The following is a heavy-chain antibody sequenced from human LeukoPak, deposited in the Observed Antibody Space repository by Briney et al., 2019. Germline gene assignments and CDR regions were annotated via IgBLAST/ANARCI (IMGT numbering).Heavy chain of an antibody. CDR2: ISWDGGST. Sequence: GGSLRLSRAASGFTFDDYTMHWVRQAPGKGLEWVSLISWDGGSTYYADSVKGRFTISRDNSKNSLYLQMNSLRTEDTALYYCAKDEGIAAAGRSFDYWGQGTLVTVSS. CDR3: AKDEGIAAAGRSFDY. CDR1: GFTFDDYT. J-gene: IGHJ4*02. D-gene: IGHD6-13*01. V-gene: IGHV3-43*01.